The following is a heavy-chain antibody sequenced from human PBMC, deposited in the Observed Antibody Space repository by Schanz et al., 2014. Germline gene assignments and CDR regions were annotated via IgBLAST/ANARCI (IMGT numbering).Heavy chain of an antibody. J-gene: IGHJ4*02. CDR3: ARGTPFLCAY. CDR1: GFTFSSYT. Sequence: EVQLVESGGGLVKPGDSLRLSCAASGFTFSSYTMKWVRQAPGKGLEWVSSISSTSPYLYYADSVKGRFTIARDSARHSLYLQMTSLRAEDTAVYYCARGTPFLCAYWGQGTLVTVSS. CDR2: ISSTSPYL. V-gene: IGHV3-21*01. D-gene: IGHD2-21*01.